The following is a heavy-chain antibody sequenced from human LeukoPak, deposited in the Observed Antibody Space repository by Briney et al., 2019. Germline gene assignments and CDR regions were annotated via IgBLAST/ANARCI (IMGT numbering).Heavy chain of an antibody. CDR1: GDSISSYY. V-gene: IGHV4-4*07. J-gene: IGHJ4*02. Sequence: SETLSLTCTVSGDSISSYYWSWIRQPAGKGLEWIGRIHPSGSTNYNPSLKSRVTLSVDTSKNEFSLKLSSVTAADTAVYYCARGPPPDLDYWGRGTLVTVSS. CDR2: IHPSGST. CDR3: ARGPPPDLDY.